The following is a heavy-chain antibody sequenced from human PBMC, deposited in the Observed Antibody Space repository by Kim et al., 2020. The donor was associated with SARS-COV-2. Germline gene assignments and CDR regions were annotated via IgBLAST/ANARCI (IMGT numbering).Heavy chain of an antibody. J-gene: IGHJ4*02. CDR3: ARGLYYYDGDY. Sequence: TNYNPSLKSRVTISVDTSKNQFSLKLSSVTAADTAVYYCARGLYYYDGDYWGQGTLVTVSS. V-gene: IGHV4-34*01. CDR2: T. D-gene: IGHD3-22*01.